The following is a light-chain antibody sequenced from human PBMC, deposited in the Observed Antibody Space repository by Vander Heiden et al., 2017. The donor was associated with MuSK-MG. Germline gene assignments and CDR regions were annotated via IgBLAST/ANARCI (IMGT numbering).Light chain of an antibody. Sequence: DIQLTQSPSFLSASVGDRVTITCRASEGSGIFLAWYQQKPGKAPKLLIYDASTLESGVSSRFSGSGSGTEFTLTISSLQPADFATYYCQQPNAFHTFGQGTRLEIK. CDR1: EGSGIF. V-gene: IGKV1-9*01. CDR2: DAS. CDR3: QQPNAFHT. J-gene: IGKJ5*01.